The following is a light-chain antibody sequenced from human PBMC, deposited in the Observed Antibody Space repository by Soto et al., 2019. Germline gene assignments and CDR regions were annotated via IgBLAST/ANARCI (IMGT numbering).Light chain of an antibody. Sequence: IVLKQCPANLSVTAEERATLSCGASQGISGLLAWYQQKPGQAPRLLIYAASTRAAGIPARFSGTVSGTDGTITLSSVEPEDGAVYDGQLCDDWTISFGQGTRLEI. V-gene: IGKV3-15*01. CDR2: AAS. J-gene: IGKJ5*01. CDR3: QLCDDWTIS. CDR1: QGISGL.